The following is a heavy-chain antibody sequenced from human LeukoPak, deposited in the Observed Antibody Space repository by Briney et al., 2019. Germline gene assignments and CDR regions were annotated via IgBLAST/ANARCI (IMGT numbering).Heavy chain of an antibody. CDR1: GGSISSNHW. CDR3: ASIYDSSGFYPY. V-gene: IGHV4-4*02. Sequence: SETLSLTCAVSGGSISSNHWWSWVRQPPGKGLEWIGEIYHSGSTNYNPSLKSRVTISVDTSKNQFSLKLSSVTAADTAVYYCASIYDSSGFYPYWGQGTLVTVSS. D-gene: IGHD3-22*01. J-gene: IGHJ4*02. CDR2: IYHSGST.